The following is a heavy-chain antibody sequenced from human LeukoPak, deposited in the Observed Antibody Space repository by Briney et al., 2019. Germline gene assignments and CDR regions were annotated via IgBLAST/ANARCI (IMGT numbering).Heavy chain of an antibody. CDR2: IYYSGRT. CDR1: GGSISSGDYY. V-gene: IGHV4-30-4*01. Sequence: PSEPLSLTCTVSGGSISSGDYYWRWIRQPPGRGLEWIGYIYYSGRTYYNPSLKSRVTISVDTSKNQFSLKLSSVTAADTAVYYCARRTPEGLWYGSYYFDYWGQGTLVTVSS. CDR3: ARRTPEGLWYGSYYFDY. D-gene: IGHD3-10*01. J-gene: IGHJ4*02.